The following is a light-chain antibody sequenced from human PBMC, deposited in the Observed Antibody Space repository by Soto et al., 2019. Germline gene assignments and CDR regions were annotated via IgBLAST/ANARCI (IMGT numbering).Light chain of an antibody. CDR3: SSYAGSNRGV. J-gene: IGLJ3*02. Sequence: QSALTQPASVSGSPGQSITISCTGTSSDIGNYDFVSWYQQVPGTAPKAMIYEVSSRPSGVSNRFSGSKSGNTASLTISGLQAEDEAYYYCSSYAGSNRGVFGGGTKLTVL. CDR2: EVS. CDR1: SSDIGNYDF. V-gene: IGLV2-14*01.